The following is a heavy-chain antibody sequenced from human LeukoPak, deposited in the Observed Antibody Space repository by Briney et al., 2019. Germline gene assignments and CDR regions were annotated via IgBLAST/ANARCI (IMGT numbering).Heavy chain of an antibody. J-gene: IGHJ4*02. CDR1: GYTFTTYF. V-gene: IGHV1-46*01. CDR2: IHPTGGST. D-gene: IGHD6-13*01. CDR3: ARAPSSRNNFDY. Sequence: ASVKVSCKASGYTFTTYFMHWVRQAPGQGLEWMGIIHPTGGSTTYAQKFQGRLTMTRDTSTSTVVMELSSLRSEDTAVYFCARAPSSRNNFDYWGQGTLVTVSS.